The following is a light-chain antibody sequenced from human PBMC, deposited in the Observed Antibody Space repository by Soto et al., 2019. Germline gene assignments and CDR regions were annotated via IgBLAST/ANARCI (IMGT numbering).Light chain of an antibody. CDR2: GIS. V-gene: IGKV3-11*01. J-gene: IGKJ2*01. CDR3: QQGSYWPPRYT. CDR1: QSVSNS. Sequence: EMVLTQSPATLSLSPGERVTLSCRASQSVSNSLVWYQQKAGQAPRLLIYGISYRATGVPARFSGSGSGTDFTLTISSLEPEDFAIYYCQQGSYWPPRYTFGQGTKLEI.